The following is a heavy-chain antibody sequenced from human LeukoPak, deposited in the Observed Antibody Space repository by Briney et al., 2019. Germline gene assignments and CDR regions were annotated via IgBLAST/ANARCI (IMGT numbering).Heavy chain of an antibody. Sequence: GGSLRLSCVGSGYMFSNYYMYWVRHAPGKGLVWVSRIKNAGIDTIYADSVKGRFTVSRDNAKNTVYLQMSSLRAEDTAVYYCARGGYGHNMDVWGEGTTVTVSS. V-gene: IGHV3-74*01. J-gene: IGHJ6*03. CDR3: ARGGYGHNMDV. D-gene: IGHD3-10*01. CDR2: IKNAGIDT. CDR1: GYMFSNYY.